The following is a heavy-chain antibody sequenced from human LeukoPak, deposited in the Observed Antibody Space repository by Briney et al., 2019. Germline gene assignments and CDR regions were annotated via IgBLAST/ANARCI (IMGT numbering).Heavy chain of an antibody. CDR1: GGSFSGYY. D-gene: IGHD6-19*01. CDR2: INHSGST. V-gene: IGHV4-34*01. J-gene: IGHJ4*02. CDR3: ARSAYGSIRN. Sequence: SETLSLTCAVYGGSFSGYYWSWIRQPPGKGLEWIGEINHSGSTNYNPSLKSRVTISVDTSKNQFSLKLSSVTAADTAVYYCARSAYGSIRNWGQGTLVTVSS.